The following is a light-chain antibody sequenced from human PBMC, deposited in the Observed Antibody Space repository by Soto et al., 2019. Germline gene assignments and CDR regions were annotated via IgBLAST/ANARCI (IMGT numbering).Light chain of an antibody. V-gene: IGKV3-20*01. J-gene: IGKJ1*01. CDR3: KQYGSSLWT. CDR1: QRVSSSY. CDR2: GAS. Sequence: EIVLTQSPGTLSWSPGERATLSCRASQRVSSSYLAWYQQKPGQAPRLLIYGASARVPGIPDRFSGSGFATDFTLTIFRLEPEECAVYYCKQYGSSLWTFGQGTKVEIK.